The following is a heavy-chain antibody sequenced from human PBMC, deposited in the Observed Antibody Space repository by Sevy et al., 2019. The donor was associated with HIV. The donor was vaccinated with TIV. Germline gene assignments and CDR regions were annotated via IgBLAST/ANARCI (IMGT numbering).Heavy chain of an antibody. D-gene: IGHD2-15*01. V-gene: IGHV3-21*01. CDR3: ARDLVIPATTDYFYYGMDV. J-gene: IGHJ6*02. CDR2: ISSSSTYI. Sequence: GSLRLSCAASGFTIRTYNMNWVRQAPGKGLEWVSSISSSSTYIYYADSVKGRFTTSRDNAKNSRYLQMSSLRAEDTAVYYCARDLVIPATTDYFYYGMDVWGQGTTVTVSS. CDR1: GFTIRTYN.